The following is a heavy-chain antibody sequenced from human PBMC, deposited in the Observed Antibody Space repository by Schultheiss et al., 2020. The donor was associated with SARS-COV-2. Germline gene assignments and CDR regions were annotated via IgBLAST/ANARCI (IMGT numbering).Heavy chain of an antibody. J-gene: IGHJ6*03. CDR2: ISSSSSTI. D-gene: IGHD4-17*01. CDR3: AKAGGDYDHYYYYYMDV. V-gene: IGHV3-11*04. Sequence: LSLTCAVYGGSFSGYYWSWIRQPPGKGLEWVSYISSSSSTIYYADSVKGRFTISRDNSKNTLYLQMNSLRAEDTAVYYCAKAGGDYDHYYYYYMDVWGKGTTVTVSS. CDR1: GGSFSGYY.